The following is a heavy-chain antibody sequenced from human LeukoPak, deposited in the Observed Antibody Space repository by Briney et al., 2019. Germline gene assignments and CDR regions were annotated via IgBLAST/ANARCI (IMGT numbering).Heavy chain of an antibody. CDR1: GYSISSGYY. CDR2: IYHSGST. D-gene: IGHD3-10*01. J-gene: IGHJ4*02. Sequence: SETLSLTCTVSGYSISSGYYWGWIRQPPGKGLEWIGSIYHSGSTYYNPSLKSRVTISVDTSKNQFSQKLSSVTAADTAVYYCARDVLWFGELRPPYYFDYWGQGTLVTVSS. V-gene: IGHV4-38-2*02. CDR3: ARDVLWFGELRPPYYFDY.